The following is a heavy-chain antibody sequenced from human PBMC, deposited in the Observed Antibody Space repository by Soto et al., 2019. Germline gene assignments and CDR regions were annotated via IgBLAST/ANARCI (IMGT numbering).Heavy chain of an antibody. Sequence: QVQLQESGPVLVKPSGTLSLTCAVSGGSISRSNWWRWVRQPPGKGLEWIGEIYHSGSTNYNPSLQSRVTVSVGQSKNSFSLMLSSVTAADTAVYYCERVLGCYYYGMDVWGQGTTVTVSS. J-gene: IGHJ6*02. CDR2: IYHSGST. CDR3: ERVLGCYYYGMDV. CDR1: GGSISRSNW. V-gene: IGHV4-4*02. D-gene: IGHD3-10*01.